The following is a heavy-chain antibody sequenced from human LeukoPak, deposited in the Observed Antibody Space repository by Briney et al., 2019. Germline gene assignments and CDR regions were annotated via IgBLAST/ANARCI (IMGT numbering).Heavy chain of an antibody. CDR1: GYTFTSYD. CDR3: ARGPHTPSDSSGYYYYADY. V-gene: IGHV1-8*01. Sequence: ASVRVSSTASGYTFTSYDINWVRQAPGQGLEWMGWMNPNSGNTGYAQKFQGRVTMTRNTSISTAYMELSSLRSEDTAVYYCARGPHTPSDSSGYYYYADYWGQGTLVTVSS. D-gene: IGHD3-22*01. CDR2: MNPNSGNT. J-gene: IGHJ4*02.